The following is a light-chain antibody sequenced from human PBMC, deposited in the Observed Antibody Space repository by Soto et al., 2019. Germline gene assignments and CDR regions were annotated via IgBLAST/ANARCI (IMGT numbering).Light chain of an antibody. CDR1: QTVSITY. CDR2: DAS. CDR3: QQFGSSPIT. Sequence: EIVLTQSPGTLCLNPGERAALSYRTSQTVSITYFAWYQQRPGQAPRLLFYDASTRATGVPDRFSCSGSGRDFTLTISRLEPEDSAIYFCQQFGSSPITFGQGTRLENK. V-gene: IGKV3-20*01. J-gene: IGKJ5*01.